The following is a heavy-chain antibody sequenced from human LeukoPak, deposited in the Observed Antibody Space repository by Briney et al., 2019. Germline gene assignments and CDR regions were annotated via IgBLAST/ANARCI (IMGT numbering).Heavy chain of an antibody. V-gene: IGHV4-4*07. CDR1: GGSISSYY. CDR3: ARGRVKRYYYDSSGYHPYDY. D-gene: IGHD3-22*01. Sequence: SETLSLTCTVSGGSISSYYWSWIRKPAGKGLEWIGRIYTSGSTNYNPSLKSRVTISVDTSKNQFSLKLSSVTAADTAVYYCARGRVKRYYYDSSGYHPYDYWGQGTLVTVSS. J-gene: IGHJ4*02. CDR2: IYTSGST.